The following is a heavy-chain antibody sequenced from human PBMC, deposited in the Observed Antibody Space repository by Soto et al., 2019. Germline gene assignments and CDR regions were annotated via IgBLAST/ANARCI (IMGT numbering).Heavy chain of an antibody. D-gene: IGHD3-22*01. CDR2: IKSINDGGTT. J-gene: IGHJ4*02. CDR1: GFSFSNAW. V-gene: IGHV3-15*07. Sequence: GGSLTLSCAASGFSFSNAWLNWVRQAPGKGLEWVGRIKSINDGGTTDYAAPVKGRFTISRDESKNMLYLQMNRLQSEDTAVYFCTKEGRYDSSGFSGWGQGTLVTVSS. CDR3: TKEGRYDSSGFSG.